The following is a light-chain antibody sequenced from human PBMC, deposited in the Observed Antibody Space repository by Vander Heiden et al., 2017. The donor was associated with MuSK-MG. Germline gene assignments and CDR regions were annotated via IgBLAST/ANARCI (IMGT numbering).Light chain of an antibody. CDR2: DNI. CDR1: SSNIGAGYD. CDR3: QSYDSSLSAYVV. Sequence: QSVLTQPPSVSGAPGPRVTISCTGRSSNIGAGYDVHWYQQLPGTAPKLLIYDNINRPSGVPDRFSGSKSGTSASLAITGLQAEDEADYYCQSYDSSLSAYVVFGGGTKLTVL. J-gene: IGLJ2*01. V-gene: IGLV1-40*01.